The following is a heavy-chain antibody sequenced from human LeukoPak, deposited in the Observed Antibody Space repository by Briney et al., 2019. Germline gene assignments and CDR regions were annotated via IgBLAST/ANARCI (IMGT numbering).Heavy chain of an antibody. V-gene: IGHV3-23*01. J-gene: IGHJ4*02. CDR2: ISGSGGGT. D-gene: IGHD1-26*01. CDR3: AKGGIDYFDS. CDR1: GFTFSSYA. Sequence: GGSLRLSCAASGFTFSSYAMSWVRQAPGKGLEWASGISGSGGGTHYADSVKGRFTISRDNSKNTLDLQMNSLRAEDTAVYYCAKGGIDYFDSWGQGTLVTVSS.